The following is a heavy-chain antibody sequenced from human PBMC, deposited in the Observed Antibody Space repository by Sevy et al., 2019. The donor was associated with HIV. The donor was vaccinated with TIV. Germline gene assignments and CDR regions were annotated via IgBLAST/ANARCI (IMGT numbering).Heavy chain of an antibody. J-gene: IGHJ4*02. V-gene: IGHV4-39*01. CDR3: ARQGGSCKSGPCYTFFDF. D-gene: IGHD2-8*02. Sequence: SETLSLTCTVSGGSINRSSYYWGWIRQPPGKGLEWIASIHSGGNAYYNPSLKSRVTVSVDTSKNQVSLKRTSVTTADTAVYYCARQGGSCKSGPCYTFFDFWGQGTLVTVSS. CDR2: IHSGGNA. CDR1: GGSINRSSYY.